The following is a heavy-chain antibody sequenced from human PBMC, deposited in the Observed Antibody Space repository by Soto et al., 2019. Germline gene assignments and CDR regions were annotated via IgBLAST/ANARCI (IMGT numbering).Heavy chain of an antibody. Sequence: SETLSLTCAVYGGSFSGYYWSWILPPPGKGLEWLGEINHSGSTNYNPSLKSRVTISVDTSKNQFSLKLSSVTAADTAVYYCARDLLYYDFWSGYYRRYYNWLDTWGQGSLVTVYS. CDR1: GGSFSGYY. D-gene: IGHD3-3*01. CDR3: ARDLLYYDFWSGYYRRYYNWLDT. V-gene: IGHV4-34*01. CDR2: INHSGST. J-gene: IGHJ5*02.